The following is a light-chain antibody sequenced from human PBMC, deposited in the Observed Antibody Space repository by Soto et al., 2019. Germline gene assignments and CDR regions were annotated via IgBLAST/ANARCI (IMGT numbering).Light chain of an antibody. J-gene: IGKJ5*01. V-gene: IGKV3-11*01. CDR2: DAS. CDR3: QQRSNWPPIT. Sequence: EIVLTQSPATLSLSPGERATLTCRASQSVTNYIAWYQQRPGQAPRLLIYDASNRATGIPARFSGSGSGTDFTLTISSLEPEDFAVYYCQQRSNWPPITFGQGTRLENK. CDR1: QSVTNY.